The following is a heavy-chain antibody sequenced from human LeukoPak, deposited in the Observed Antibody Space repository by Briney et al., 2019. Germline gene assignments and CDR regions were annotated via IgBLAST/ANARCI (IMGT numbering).Heavy chain of an antibody. J-gene: IGHJ5*02. CDR1: GYTFTSYG. V-gene: IGHV1-18*01. CDR3: ARGEVVGVTENNWFAP. CDR2: ISAYNGNT. Sequence: ASVKVSCKASGYTFTSYGISWVRQAPGQGLEWMGWISAYNGNTNYAQKLQGRVTMTTDTSTSTAYTELRSLRSDDTAVYYWARGEVVGVTENNWFAPGGQGPLVTVSS. D-gene: IGHD2-21*02.